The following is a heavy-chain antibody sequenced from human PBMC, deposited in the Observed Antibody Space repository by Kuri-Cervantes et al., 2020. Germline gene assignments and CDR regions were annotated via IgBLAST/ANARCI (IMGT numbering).Heavy chain of an antibody. CDR3: ARDYFGDYYFDY. V-gene: IGHV3-9*01. J-gene: IGHJ4*02. D-gene: IGHD4-17*01. Sequence: GGSLRLSCAASGFTFDDYAMHWVRQAPGKGLEWVSGINWNSDRIGYADSVKGRFTISRDNAKNSLYLQINSLRAEDTAVYYCARDYFGDYYFDYWGQGTLVTVSS. CDR2: INWNSDRI. CDR1: GFTFDDYA.